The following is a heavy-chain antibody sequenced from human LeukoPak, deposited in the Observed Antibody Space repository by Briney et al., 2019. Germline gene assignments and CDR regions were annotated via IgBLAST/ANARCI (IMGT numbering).Heavy chain of an antibody. CDR1: GFTFSTYS. V-gene: IGHV3-21*01. Sequence: GGSLRLSCAASGFTFSTYSMNWVRQAPGKGLEWVSSISSNNRYIYYADSVKGRFTISRDNAKNSLYLQMNSLRAEDTAVYYCLRDLNWSLDQWGQGTLVTVSS. CDR2: ISSNNRYI. CDR3: LRDLNWSLDQ. D-gene: IGHD1-20*01. J-gene: IGHJ4*02.